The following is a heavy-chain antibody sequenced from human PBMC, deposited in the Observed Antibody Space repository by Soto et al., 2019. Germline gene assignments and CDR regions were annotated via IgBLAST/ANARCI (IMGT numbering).Heavy chain of an antibody. J-gene: IGHJ3*02. V-gene: IGHV4-59*01. CDR1: GGSISSYY. Sequence: PSETLCLTCTVSGGSISSYYWSWIRQPPGKGLEWIGYIYYSGSTNYNPSLKSRVTISVDTSKNQFSLKLSSVTAADTAVYYCARDLPNTYYYDSSGYYHGAFDIWGQGTMFTVS. D-gene: IGHD3-22*01. CDR2: IYYSGST. CDR3: ARDLPNTYYYDSSGYYHGAFDI.